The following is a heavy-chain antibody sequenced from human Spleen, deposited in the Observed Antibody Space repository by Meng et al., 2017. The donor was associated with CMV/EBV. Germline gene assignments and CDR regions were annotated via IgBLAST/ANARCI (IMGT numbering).Heavy chain of an antibody. CDR1: FSNHG. V-gene: IGHV1-69*05. CDR3: ARGAQMDYYDASGYYFFDF. D-gene: IGHD3-22*01. J-gene: IGHJ4*02. CDR2: IIPIFNTP. Sequence: FSNHGFSWVRQAPGQGLEWMGGIIPIFNTPEYAQKFQGRVTITTDEFTSTAYMELSSLRSEDTAVYYCARGAQMDYYDASGYYFFDFWGQGTLVTVSS.